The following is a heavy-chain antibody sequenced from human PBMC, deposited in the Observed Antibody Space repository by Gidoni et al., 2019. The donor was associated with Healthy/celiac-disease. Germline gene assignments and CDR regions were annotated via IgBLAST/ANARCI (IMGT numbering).Heavy chain of an antibody. CDR2: IYCGGIT. V-gene: IGHV4-59*12. CDR1: GGATRRYY. Sequence: ETRSLTCTVCGGATRRYYWCWIRQPPGKGLEWSEYIYCGGITNYHTSLKSRVTIAVDTSKNQFSLKVSSVTDADTAVYYCARVVSVGVEAAGPVDYWGQGTMVTVSS. J-gene: IGHJ4*02. CDR3: ARVVSVGVEAAGPVDY. D-gene: IGHD6-13*01.